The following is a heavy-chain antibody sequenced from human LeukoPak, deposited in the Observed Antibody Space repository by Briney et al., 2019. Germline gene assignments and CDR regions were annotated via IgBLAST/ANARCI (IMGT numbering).Heavy chain of an antibody. D-gene: IGHD2-21*01. CDR3: ARDYMVIDLDF. CDR1: GFTFSSYA. V-gene: IGHV3-21*01. J-gene: IGHJ4*02. CDR2: ISRSSDYF. Sequence: PGRSLRLSCAASGFTFSSYAMHWVRQAPGKGLEWVSSISRSSDYFYYADSVKGRFTISRDNAQNSLYLQMNNLRADDTAVYYCARDYMVIDLDFWGQGILVTVSS.